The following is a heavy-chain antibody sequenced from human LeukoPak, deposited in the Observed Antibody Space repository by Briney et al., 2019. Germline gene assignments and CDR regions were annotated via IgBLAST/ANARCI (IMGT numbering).Heavy chain of an antibody. V-gene: IGHV3-23*01. D-gene: IGHD5-18*01. CDR1: GFTFSSYA. J-gene: IGHJ4*02. CDR2: INGSGGST. Sequence: PGGSLRLSCAASGFTFSSYAMSWVRQAPGKGLEWVSDINGSGGSTYYADSVKGRFTISRDNSKNTLYLRMNGLRAEDTAVYYCAKRIQSAMATGYWGQGTLVTVSS. CDR3: AKRIQSAMATGY.